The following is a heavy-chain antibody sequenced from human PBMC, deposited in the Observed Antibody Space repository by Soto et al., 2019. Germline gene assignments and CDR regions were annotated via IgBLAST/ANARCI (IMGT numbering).Heavy chain of an antibody. D-gene: IGHD2-15*01. J-gene: IGHJ6*03. CDR3: ARDVPPEKNNCSGGSCYHYYYMDV. Sequence: EVQLVESGGGLVQPGGSLRLSCAASGFTVSSNYMSWVRQAPGKGLEWVSVIYSGGSTYYADSVKGRFTISRHNSKNTLYLQMNSLRAEDTAVYYCARDVPPEKNNCSGGSCYHYYYMDVWGKGTTVTVSS. CDR2: IYSGGST. V-gene: IGHV3-53*04. CDR1: GFTVSSNY.